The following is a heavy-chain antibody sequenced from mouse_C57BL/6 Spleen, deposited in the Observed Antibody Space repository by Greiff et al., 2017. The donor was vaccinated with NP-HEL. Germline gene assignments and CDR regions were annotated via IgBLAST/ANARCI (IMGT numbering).Heavy chain of an antibody. CDR2: IDPETGGT. D-gene: IGHD2-3*01. J-gene: IGHJ4*01. CDR3: TRRRWLLREGAMDY. V-gene: IGHV1-15*01. CDR1: GYTFTDYE. Sequence: VQLQQSGAELVRPGASVTLSCKASGYTFTDYEMHWVKQTPVHGLEWIGAIDPETGGTAYNQKFKGKAILTADKSSSTAYMELRSLTSEDSAVYYCTRRRWLLREGAMDYWGQGTSVTVSS.